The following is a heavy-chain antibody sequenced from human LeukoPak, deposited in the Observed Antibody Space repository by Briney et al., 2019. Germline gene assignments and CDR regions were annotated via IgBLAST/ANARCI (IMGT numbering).Heavy chain of an antibody. D-gene: IGHD3-16*02. Sequence: GGSLRLSCAASGFTFNNYGMSWVRQAPGKGLEWVSTISGSADSTYYADSVKGRFTISRDNSKTTLYLQMNSLRAEDAAVYYCAKDQMGYTTFDYWGRGTLVTVSS. CDR2: ISGSADST. J-gene: IGHJ4*02. V-gene: IGHV3-23*01. CDR1: GFTFNNYG. CDR3: AKDQMGYTTFDY.